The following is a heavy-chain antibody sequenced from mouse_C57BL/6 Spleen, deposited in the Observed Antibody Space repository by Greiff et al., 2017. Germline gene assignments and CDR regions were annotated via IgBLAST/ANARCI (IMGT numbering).Heavy chain of an antibody. V-gene: IGHV1-64*01. CDR1: GYTFTSYW. J-gene: IGHJ2*01. D-gene: IGHD1-1*01. CDR2: IHPNSGRT. CDR3: ARLAYYYGSSYDLFDY. Sequence: VQLQQPGAELVKPGASVKLSCKASGYTFTSYWMHWVKQRPGQGLEWIGMIHPNSGRTNYNEKFKSKATLTVDKASSTAYMQLSSLTSEDSAVYYCARLAYYYGSSYDLFDYWGQGTTLTVSS.